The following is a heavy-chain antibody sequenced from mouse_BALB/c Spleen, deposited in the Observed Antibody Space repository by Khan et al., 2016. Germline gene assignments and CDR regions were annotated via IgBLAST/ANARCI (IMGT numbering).Heavy chain of an antibody. D-gene: IGHD2-10*02. V-gene: IGHV14-3*02. Sequence: VQLQQSGADLVKPGASVKLSCTATGFNITGAYIYWLKQRHEQSQEWFVSIDPANGNTQYDPSFQRRATITGDTSYHQAFLQFSCLTSEDTAVYYCARSIADTSKDAWFAYWGHGGPITVSA. J-gene: IGHJ3*01. CDR2: IDPANGNT. CDR3: ARSIADTSKDAWFAY. CDR1: GFNITGAY.